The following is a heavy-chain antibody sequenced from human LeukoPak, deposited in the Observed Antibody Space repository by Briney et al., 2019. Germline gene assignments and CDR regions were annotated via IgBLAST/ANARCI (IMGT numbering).Heavy chain of an antibody. V-gene: IGHV4-38-2*02. Sequence: PSETLSLTCTVSGYSISSGYYWGWIRQPPGKGLEWIGSIYHSGSTYYNPSLKSRVTISVDTTKNQFSLKLSSVTAADTAVYYCARATPADLEAWGQGTLVTVSS. J-gene: IGHJ4*02. CDR1: GYSISSGYY. D-gene: IGHD2-15*01. CDR3: ARATPADLEA. CDR2: IYHSGST.